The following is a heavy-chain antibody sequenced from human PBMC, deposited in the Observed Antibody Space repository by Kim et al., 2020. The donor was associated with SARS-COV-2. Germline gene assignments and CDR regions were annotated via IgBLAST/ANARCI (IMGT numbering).Heavy chain of an antibody. D-gene: IGHD3-10*01. Sequence: GGSLRLSCVASGFTFSSYGMHWVRQAPGKGLEWVAVIWYNGNNKFYADSVKGRFTISRDNSKNTLYLQMNSLRAEDTAVYYCARTGFGEEGRLLTWGAFDIWGQGTMVTVSS. CDR3: ARTGFGEEGRLLTWGAFDI. J-gene: IGHJ3*02. V-gene: IGHV3-33*01. CDR1: GFTFSSYG. CDR2: IWYNGNNK.